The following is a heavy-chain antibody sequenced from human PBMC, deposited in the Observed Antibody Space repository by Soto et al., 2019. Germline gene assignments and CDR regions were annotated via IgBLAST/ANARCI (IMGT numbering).Heavy chain of an antibody. J-gene: IGHJ6*03. CDR2: ISSSSTI. CDR1: GFTFSSYS. Sequence: GGSLRLSCAASGFTFSSYSMNWVRQAPGKGLEWVSYISSSSTIYYADSVKGRFTISRDNAKNSLYLQMNSLRAEDTAVYYCARDAYYDILTGYYMGPYYMDVWGKGTTVTVSS. D-gene: IGHD3-9*01. CDR3: ARDAYYDILTGYYMGPYYMDV. V-gene: IGHV3-48*01.